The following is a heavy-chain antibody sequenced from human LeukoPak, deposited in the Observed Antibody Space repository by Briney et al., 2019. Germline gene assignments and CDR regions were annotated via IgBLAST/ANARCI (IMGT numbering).Heavy chain of an antibody. D-gene: IGHD6-25*01. V-gene: IGHV4-34*01. CDR2: INHSGST. Sequence: SETLSLTCAVYGGSFSGYYWSWIRQPPGKGLEWIGEINHSGSTYYNPSLKSRVTISVDRSKNQFSLKPSSVTAADTAVYYCARDPSQRAFDIWGQGTMVTVSS. J-gene: IGHJ3*02. CDR3: ARDPSQRAFDI. CDR1: GGSFSGYY.